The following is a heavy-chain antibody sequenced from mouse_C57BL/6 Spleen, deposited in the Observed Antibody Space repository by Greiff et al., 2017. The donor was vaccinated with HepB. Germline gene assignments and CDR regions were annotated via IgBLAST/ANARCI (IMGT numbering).Heavy chain of an antibody. V-gene: IGHV1-42*01. CDR2: INPSTGGT. D-gene: IGHD1-1*01. CDR1: GYSFTGYY. CDR3: ARKGSTGSSWFAY. J-gene: IGHJ3*01. Sequence: VQLQQSGPELVKPGASVTISCKASGYSFTGYYMNWVKQSPEKSLEWIGEINPSTGGTTYNQKFKAKATLTVDKSSSTAYMQLKSLTSEDSAVYYCARKGSTGSSWFAYWGQGTLVTVSA.